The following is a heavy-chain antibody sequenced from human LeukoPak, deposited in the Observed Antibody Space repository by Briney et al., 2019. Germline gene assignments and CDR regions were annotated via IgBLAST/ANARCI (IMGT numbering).Heavy chain of an antibody. V-gene: IGHV3-48*01. D-gene: IGHD7-27*01. CDR1: GFTFSSYS. J-gene: IGHJ3*02. CDR2: ISSSSSTI. Sequence: PGGSLRLSCAASGFTFSSYSMNWVRQVPGKGLEWVSYISSSSSTIYYADSVKGRLTISRDNAKDSLYLQMNSLRAEDTAVYYCARKTGGSLDIWGQGTMVTVSS. CDR3: ARKTGGSLDI.